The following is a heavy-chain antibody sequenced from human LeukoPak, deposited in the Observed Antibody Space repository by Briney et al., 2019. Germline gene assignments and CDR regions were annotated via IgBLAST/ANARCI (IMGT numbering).Heavy chain of an antibody. CDR1: GFTFSNYG. CDR2: IQFDVSSE. J-gene: IGHJ4*02. Sequence: PGGSLRLSCAASGFTFSNYGMHWVRQAPGKGLEWVAFIQFDVSSEYYADSVKGRFTVSRDNSKNTVYLQMNSLRAEDTAVYYCAKDFSSGWSRGYFDYWGQGTLVTVSS. D-gene: IGHD6-19*01. CDR3: AKDFSSGWSRGYFDY. V-gene: IGHV3-30*02.